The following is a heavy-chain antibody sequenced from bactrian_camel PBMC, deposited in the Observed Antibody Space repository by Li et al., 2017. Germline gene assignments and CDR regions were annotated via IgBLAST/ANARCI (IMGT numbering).Heavy chain of an antibody. CDR2: IDSDGGT. CDR1: YTGDPHC. J-gene: IGHJ6*01. CDR3: AVPGSWSPECGY. V-gene: IGHV3S55*01. Sequence: VQLVESGGGSVQAGGSLRLSCAASYTGDPHCLAWFRQAPGKEREGVAAIDSDGGTVYTDSVKGRFTISLDNAKNTLYLQMESLKTEDTAVYYCAVPGSWSPECGYSGQGTQVTVS. D-gene: IGHD6*01.